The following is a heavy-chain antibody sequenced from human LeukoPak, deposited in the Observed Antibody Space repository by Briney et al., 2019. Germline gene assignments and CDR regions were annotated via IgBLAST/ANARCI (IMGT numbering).Heavy chain of an antibody. V-gene: IGHV3-21*01. CDR3: ARQVGVDDAFDI. CDR1: GFTFNSYS. J-gene: IGHJ3*02. D-gene: IGHD1-26*01. Sequence: RGSLRLSCAASGFTFNSYSMNWVRQAPGKGLEWVSSISSGSSYIFYADSVKGRFTISRDNAKNSLYLQMNSLRAEDTAVYYCARQVGVDDAFDIWGQGTMVTISS. CDR2: ISSGSSYI.